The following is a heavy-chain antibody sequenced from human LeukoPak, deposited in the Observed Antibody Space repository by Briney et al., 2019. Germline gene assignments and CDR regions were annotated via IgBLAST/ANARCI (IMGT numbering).Heavy chain of an antibody. CDR3: ARLVRFTMVRGAHFDY. J-gene: IGHJ4*02. V-gene: IGHV4-39*01. Sequence: SETLSLTCTVSGGSIRSSSYFWGWIRLPPGKGLEWIGSIYYSGSTYYNPSLKNRVTISVDTSKNQFSLKLSSVTAADTAVYYCARLVRFTMVRGAHFDYWGQGTLVTASS. CDR1: GGSIRSSSYF. CDR2: IYYSGST. D-gene: IGHD3-10*01.